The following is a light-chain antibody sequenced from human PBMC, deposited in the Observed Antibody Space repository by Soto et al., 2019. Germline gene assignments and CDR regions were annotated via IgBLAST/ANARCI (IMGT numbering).Light chain of an antibody. CDR3: QQYNSYSRT. Sequence: DIQMTQSPSTLSASVGDRVTIPCRASQSIVRWLAWYQQKPGKAPKLLIYDASSLESGVPSRFSGSGSGTEFTLTISSLQPDDFATYYCQQYNSYSRTFGQGTKVEIK. V-gene: IGKV1-5*01. CDR1: QSIVRW. J-gene: IGKJ1*01. CDR2: DAS.